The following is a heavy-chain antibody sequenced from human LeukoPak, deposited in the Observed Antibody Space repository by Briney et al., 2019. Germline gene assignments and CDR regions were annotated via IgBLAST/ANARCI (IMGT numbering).Heavy chain of an antibody. D-gene: IGHD1-1*01. CDR1: GFTFSSYS. Sequence: GVSLSLSCAASGFTFSSYSMNWVRQAPGKGLEWVSYISSGSSSTISYADSVKGRFTISRDNAKNSLYLQMNSLRAEDTAVYYCARVRGNYYFDYWGQGTLVTVSA. J-gene: IGHJ4*02. V-gene: IGHV3-48*01. CDR2: ISSGSSSTI. CDR3: ARVRGNYYFDY.